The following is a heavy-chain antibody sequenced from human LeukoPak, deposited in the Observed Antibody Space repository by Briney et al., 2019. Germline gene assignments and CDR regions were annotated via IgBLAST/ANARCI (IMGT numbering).Heavy chain of an antibody. J-gene: IGHJ4*02. V-gene: IGHV4-30-4*01. Sequence: SQTLSLTCTVSGGSISSGDYYWSWIRQPPGKGLEWIGYIYYSGSTYYNPPLKSRVTISIDTPKNQFSLKLSAVTAADTAVYYCAGRDEDIAAALGYWGQGTLVTVSS. CDR1: GGSISSGDYY. CDR2: IYYSGST. D-gene: IGHD6-13*01. CDR3: AGRDEDIAAALGY.